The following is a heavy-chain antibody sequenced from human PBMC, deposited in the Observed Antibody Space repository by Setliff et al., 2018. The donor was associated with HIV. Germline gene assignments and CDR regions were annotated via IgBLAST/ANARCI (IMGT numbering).Heavy chain of an antibody. Sequence: PSETLSLTCDVSGGSISSYYWNWIRQPPGKGLEWIGYIYYSGNTNYNPSLKSRVIISVDTSKNQFSLKLNSVTAADTAVYYCSRGGGYSSSPSLWGQGTLVTGSS. CDR2: IYYSGNT. D-gene: IGHD6-13*01. V-gene: IGHV4-59*01. J-gene: IGHJ4*02. CDR1: GGSISSYY. CDR3: SRGGGYSSSPSL.